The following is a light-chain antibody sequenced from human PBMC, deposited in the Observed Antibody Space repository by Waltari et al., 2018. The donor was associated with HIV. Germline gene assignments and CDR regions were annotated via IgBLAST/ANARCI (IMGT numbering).Light chain of an antibody. CDR1: SPTTGSTT. V-gene: IGLV1-44*01. Sequence: SVLTQPPSASGTPGQRVTIPRSGSSPTTGSTTVNWYQQLPGTAPKLLIYSNNQRPSGVPDRCSGSKSGTSASLAISGLQSEDEADYYCAAWDDSLNGWVFGGGTKLTVL. CDR3: AAWDDSLNGWV. J-gene: IGLJ3*02. CDR2: SNN.